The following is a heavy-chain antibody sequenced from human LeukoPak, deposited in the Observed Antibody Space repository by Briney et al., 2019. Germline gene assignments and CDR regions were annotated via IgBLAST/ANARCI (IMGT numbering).Heavy chain of an antibody. D-gene: IGHD6-13*01. J-gene: IGHJ4*02. V-gene: IGHV1-2*02. CDR2: INPNSGGT. CDR3: ARDSDLAAAPGY. Sequence: ASVKVSCKASGYTFTGYYMHWVRQAPGQGLEWMGWINPNSGGTNYAQKLQGRVTMTTDTSTSTAYMELRSLRSDDTAVYYCARDSDLAAAPGYWGQGTLVTVSS. CDR1: GYTFTGYY.